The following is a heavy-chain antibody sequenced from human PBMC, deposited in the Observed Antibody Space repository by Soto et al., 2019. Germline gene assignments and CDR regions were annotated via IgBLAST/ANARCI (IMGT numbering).Heavy chain of an antibody. CDR1: GDSVSSNSAA. V-gene: IGHV6-1*01. J-gene: IGHJ6*03. Sequence: SQTLSLTCVISGDSVSSNSAAWNWIRQSPSRGLEWLGRTYYWSKWYNDYAVSVKSRITINPDTSKNQFSLQLNSVTPEDTAVYYCARMVFKIADYYYYYYMDVWGKGTTVTVSS. CDR2: TYYWSKWYN. D-gene: IGHD3-22*01. CDR3: ARMVFKIADYYYYYYMDV.